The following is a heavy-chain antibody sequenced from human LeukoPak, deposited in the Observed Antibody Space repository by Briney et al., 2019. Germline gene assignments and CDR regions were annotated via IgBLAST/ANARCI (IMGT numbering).Heavy chain of an antibody. CDR2: ISGSGGST. V-gene: IGHV3-23*01. J-gene: IGHJ4*02. CDR1: GFTFSSYG. CDR3: AKGDITMVRGVISFDY. D-gene: IGHD3-10*01. Sequence: GGSLRLSCAASGFTFSSYGMSWVRQAPGKGLEWVSAISGSGGSTYYADSVKGRFTISRDNSKNTLYLQMNSLRAEDTAVYYCAKGDITMVRGVISFDYWGQGTLVTVSS.